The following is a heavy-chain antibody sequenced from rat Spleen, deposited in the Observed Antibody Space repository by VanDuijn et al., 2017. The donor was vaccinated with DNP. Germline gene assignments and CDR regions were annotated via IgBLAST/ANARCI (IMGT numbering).Heavy chain of an antibody. CDR3: ARSDFTLMGFIPFAF. J-gene: IGHJ3*01. D-gene: IGHD1-12*03. V-gene: IGHV3-1*01. Sequence: EVQLQESGPGLVKPSQSLSLTCSVTDYSITNNYWGWIRKFPGNKMEWMAYISYSGTIGYNPSLRSRISITRDTSKNQFFLQLHSVTTADTATYYCARSDFTLMGFIPFAFWGQGTLVTVSS. CDR1: DYSITNNY. CDR2: ISYSGTI.